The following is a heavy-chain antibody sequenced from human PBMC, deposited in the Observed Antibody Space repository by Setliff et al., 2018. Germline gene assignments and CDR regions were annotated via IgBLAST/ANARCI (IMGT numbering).Heavy chain of an antibody. Sequence: PGGSLRLSCAASGFTFSSHWMSWVRQAPGKGLEWVANIKQDGSEKYYVDSVKGRFTISRDNAKNSLYLQMNSLRAGDTAVYYCARDGGEYWGQGTLVTVSS. CDR1: GFTFSSHW. V-gene: IGHV3-7*01. D-gene: IGHD3-16*01. J-gene: IGHJ4*02. CDR3: ARDGGEY. CDR2: IKQDGSEK.